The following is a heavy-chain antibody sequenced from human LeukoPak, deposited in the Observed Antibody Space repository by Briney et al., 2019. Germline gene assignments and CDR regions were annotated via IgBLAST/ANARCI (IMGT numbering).Heavy chain of an antibody. CDR1: GYTFTSYG. V-gene: IGHV1-18*01. CDR3: AGDLRYFDWLSQFDY. CDR2: ISAYNGNT. Sequence: ASVKVSCKASGYTFTSYGISWVRQAPGQGLEWMGWISAYNGNTNYAQKLQGRVTMTTDTSTCTAYMELRSLRSDDTAVYYCAGDLRYFDWLSQFDYWGQGTLVTVSS. D-gene: IGHD3-9*01. J-gene: IGHJ4*02.